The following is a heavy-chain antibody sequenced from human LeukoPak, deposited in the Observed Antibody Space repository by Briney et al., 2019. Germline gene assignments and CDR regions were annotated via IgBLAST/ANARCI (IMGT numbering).Heavy chain of an antibody. CDR1: GGTFISYT. J-gene: IGHJ5*02. CDR3: ARDLYRDSLPVSWFDP. V-gene: IGHV1-69*04. CDR2: IIPILGIA. Sequence: ASVKVSCKASGGTFISYTISWVRQAPGQGLEWMGRIIPILGIANYAQKFQGRVTITADKSTSTAYMELSSLRSEDTAVYYCARDLYRDSLPVSWFDPWGEGTRVTVSS. D-gene: IGHD4-11*01.